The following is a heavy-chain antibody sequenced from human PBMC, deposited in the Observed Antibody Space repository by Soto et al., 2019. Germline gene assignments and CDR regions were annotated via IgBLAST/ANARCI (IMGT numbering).Heavy chain of an antibody. CDR3: ARAPLGYCSGGSCYPHYYYYMDV. D-gene: IGHD2-15*01. CDR2: ISAYNGNT. V-gene: IGHV1-18*01. CDR1: GYTFTSHG. Sequence: QVQLVQSGAEVKKPGASVKVSCKASGYTFTSHGISWVRQAPGQGLEWMGWISAYNGNTNYAQKLQGRVTMTTDTSTSTAYMELRSLRSDDTAVYYCARAPLGYCSGGSCYPHYYYYMDVWGKGTTVTVSS. J-gene: IGHJ6*03.